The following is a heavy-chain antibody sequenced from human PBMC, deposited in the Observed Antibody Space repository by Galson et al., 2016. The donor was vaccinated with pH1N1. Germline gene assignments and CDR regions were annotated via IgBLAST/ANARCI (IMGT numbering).Heavy chain of an antibody. J-gene: IGHJ4*02. Sequence: CAISGDSVSAKSVTWNWIRQSPSKGLEWLGRAYFRSQWHNDYAESLRGRLTVNADTSKNKFSLQLNSVTPEDTAVYYCARAKYDNLWGSYRLDYWGQGALVTVSS. CDR1: GDSVSAKSVT. CDR3: ARAKYDNLWGSYRLDY. D-gene: IGHD3-16*02. V-gene: IGHV6-1*01. CDR2: AYFRSQWHN.